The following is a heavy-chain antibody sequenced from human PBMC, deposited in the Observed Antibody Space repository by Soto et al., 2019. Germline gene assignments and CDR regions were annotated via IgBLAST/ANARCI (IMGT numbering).Heavy chain of an antibody. V-gene: IGHV3-23*01. CDR1: GFTFSSYA. D-gene: IGHD2-2*01. CDR3: AKGLRPIVVVPAAMGWDSYYFDY. Sequence: GGSLRHSCASSGFTFSSYAMILVRQAPGKGLEWVSAISGSGGSTYYADSVKGRFTISRDNSKNTLYLQMNSLRAEDTAVYYCAKGLRPIVVVPAAMGWDSYYFDYWGQGTLVTVSS. J-gene: IGHJ4*02. CDR2: ISGSGGST.